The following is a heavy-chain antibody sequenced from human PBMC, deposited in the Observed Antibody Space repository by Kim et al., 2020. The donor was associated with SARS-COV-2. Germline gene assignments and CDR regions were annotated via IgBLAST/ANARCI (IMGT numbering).Heavy chain of an antibody. CDR2: IYYSGST. V-gene: IGHV4-61*01. Sequence: SETLSLTCTVSGGSVSSGSYYWSWIRQPPGKGLEWIGYIYYSGSTNYNPSLKSRVTISVDTSKNQFSLKLSSVTAADTAVYYCARSNSGSYYWGQGTLVTVSS. CDR1: GGSVSSGSYY. J-gene: IGHJ4*02. CDR3: ARSNSGSYY. D-gene: IGHD1-26*01.